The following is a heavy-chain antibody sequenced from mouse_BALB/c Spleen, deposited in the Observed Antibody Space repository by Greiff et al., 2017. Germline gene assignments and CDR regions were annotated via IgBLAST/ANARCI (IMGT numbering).Heavy chain of an antibody. CDR2: ISYSGST. CDR3: ARNGYYYYAMDY. V-gene: IGHV3-2*02. J-gene: IGHJ4*01. Sequence: EVQLQESGPGLVKPSQSLSLTCTVTGYSITSDYAWNWIRQFPGNKLEWMGYISYSGSTSYNPSLKSRISITRDTSKNQFFLQLNSVTTEDTATYYCARNGYYYYAMDYWGQGTSVTVSS. D-gene: IGHD2-3*01. CDR1: GYSITSDYA.